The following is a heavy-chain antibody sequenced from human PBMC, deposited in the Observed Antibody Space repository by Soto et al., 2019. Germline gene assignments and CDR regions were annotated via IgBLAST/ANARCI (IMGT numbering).Heavy chain of an antibody. J-gene: IGHJ6*02. V-gene: IGHV3-33*01. CDR3: ARGVAARGDGMDV. CDR1: GFTFVSYG. CDR2: IWYDGSNK. Sequence: PWGSLRLSCAASGFTFVSYGIRCVRHSPLKGLEWVAVIWYDGSNKYYADSVKGRFTISRDNSKNTLYLQMNSLRAEDTAVYYCARGVAARGDGMDVWGQGTTVTVSS. D-gene: IGHD6-6*01.